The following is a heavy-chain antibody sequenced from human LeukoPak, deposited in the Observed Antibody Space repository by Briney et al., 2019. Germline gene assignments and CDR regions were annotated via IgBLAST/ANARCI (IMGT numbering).Heavy chain of an antibody. CDR3: ARLPRGSAGFDY. CDR2: IYYSGST. J-gene: IGHJ4*02. V-gene: IGHV4-59*05. Sequence: SETLSLTCTVSGGSISSHYWSWIRQPPGKGREWMGSIYYSGSTYYNPSLKSRVTISVDTSKNQFSLKLSSVTAADTAVYYCARLPRGSAGFDYWGQGTLVTVSS. CDR1: GGSISSHY. D-gene: IGHD6-13*01.